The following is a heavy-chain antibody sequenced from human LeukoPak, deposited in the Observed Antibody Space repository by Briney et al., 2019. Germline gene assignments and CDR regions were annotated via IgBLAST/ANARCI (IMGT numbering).Heavy chain of an antibody. CDR2: IYTCGST. J-gene: IGHJ3*02. CDR3: AREPKSHRWLPHKGNAFDI. Sequence: SETLSLTCTVSGGSISSGSYYWSWIRQPAGKGLEWIGRIYTCGSTNYNPSLKSRVTISVDTSKNQFSLKLSSVTAADTAVYYCAREPKSHRWLPHKGNAFDIWGQGTMVTVSS. CDR1: GGSISSGSYY. V-gene: IGHV4-61*02. D-gene: IGHD5-24*01.